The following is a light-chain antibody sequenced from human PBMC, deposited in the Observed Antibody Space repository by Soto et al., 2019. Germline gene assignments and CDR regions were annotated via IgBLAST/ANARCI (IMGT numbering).Light chain of an antibody. J-gene: IGKJ1*01. CDR3: QQYNSYPWT. CDR2: HAY. Sequence: DIQMTQSPSTLSASVGDRVTLTCRASQSISSWLAWYQQKPGKAPKLLIYHAYSLESGVPSRFSGSESGTEFTLTINSLQPDDFATYYCQQYNSYPWTFGQGTKADIK. CDR1: QSISSW. V-gene: IGKV1-5*01.